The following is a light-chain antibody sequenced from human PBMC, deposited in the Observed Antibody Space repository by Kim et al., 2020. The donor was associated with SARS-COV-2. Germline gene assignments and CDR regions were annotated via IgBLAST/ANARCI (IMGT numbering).Light chain of an antibody. Sequence: DIQMTQSPSSLSASVGDRVTIPCRASQSIGTRLNWYQQRPGKAPKLLIYAASILQSGVPSRFTGTGSGTDFTLTISSLQPEDFATHYCQQSYSTPWLTFGGGTKVDIK. J-gene: IGKJ4*01. CDR1: QSIGTR. V-gene: IGKV1-39*01. CDR2: AAS. CDR3: QQSYSTPWLT.